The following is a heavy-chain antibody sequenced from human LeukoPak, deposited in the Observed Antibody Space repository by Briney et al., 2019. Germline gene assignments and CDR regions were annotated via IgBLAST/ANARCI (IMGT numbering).Heavy chain of an antibody. CDR3: ACNVDSFDY. V-gene: IGHV1-69*13. J-gene: IGHJ4*02. D-gene: IGHD5-12*01. Sequence: ASVKVSCKASGDTFSSYAISWVRQAPGQGLEWMGGIIPIFGTANYAQKFQGRVTITADESTSTAYMELGSLRSEDTAVYYCACNVDSFDYWGQGTLVTVSS. CDR2: IIPIFGTA. CDR1: GDTFSSYA.